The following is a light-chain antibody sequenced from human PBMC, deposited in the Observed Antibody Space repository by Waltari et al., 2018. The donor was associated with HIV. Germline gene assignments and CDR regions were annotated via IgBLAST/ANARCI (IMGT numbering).Light chain of an antibody. Sequence: QPALNQPASVSGSPGQSITISCTGSSSDVGGYNYVSCYQQHPGKAPQLMIYDVSKRPSGVSNRFSGSKSGDTASLTISGLQAEDEADYYCSSYTSSSTSYVVFGGGTKLTVL. CDR2: DVS. CDR1: SSDVGGYNY. J-gene: IGLJ2*01. V-gene: IGLV2-14*01. CDR3: SSYTSSSTSYVV.